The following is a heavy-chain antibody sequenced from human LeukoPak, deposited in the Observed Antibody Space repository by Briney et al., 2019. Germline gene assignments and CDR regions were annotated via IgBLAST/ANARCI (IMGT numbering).Heavy chain of an antibody. CDR3: ASGAVAGKGWLDS. V-gene: IGHV6-1*01. Sequence: SQTLSLTCAISGDSFSNNRAGWNWIRQSPSRGLEWLGRTYYRSNWYNDYAVSMRSRITINPDTSKNQFSLHLNSVTPEDTAVYYCASGAVAGKGWLDSWGQGTLVTVSS. CDR1: GDSFSNNRAG. D-gene: IGHD6-19*01. CDR2: TYYRSNWYN. J-gene: IGHJ4*02.